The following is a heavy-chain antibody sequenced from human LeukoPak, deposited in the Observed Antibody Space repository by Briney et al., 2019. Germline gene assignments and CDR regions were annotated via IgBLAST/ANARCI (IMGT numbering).Heavy chain of an antibody. CDR2: ISSSSSTI. V-gene: IGHV3-48*04. CDR1: GFTFSSYS. Sequence: PGGSLRLSCAASGFTFSSYSMNWVRQAPGKGLEWVSYISSSSSTIYYADSVKGRFTISRDNAKNSLYLQMNSLRAEDTAVYYCARDRVTMVRGVIVRPNWFDPWGQGTLVTVSS. D-gene: IGHD3-10*01. J-gene: IGHJ5*02. CDR3: ARDRVTMVRGVIVRPNWFDP.